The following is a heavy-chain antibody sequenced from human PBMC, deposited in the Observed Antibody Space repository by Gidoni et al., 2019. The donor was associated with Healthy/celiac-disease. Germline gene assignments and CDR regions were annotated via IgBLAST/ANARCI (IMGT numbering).Heavy chain of an antibody. J-gene: IGHJ5*02. CDR3: AGGGRNDILTVAYSWFDP. Sequence: QGREWMGGSIPIFGTANYAQKFQGRVTINADESTRTAYMELSSLRSEDTAVYFCAGGGRNDILTVAYSWFDPWGQGTLVTVSS. V-gene: IGHV1-69*01. D-gene: IGHD3-9*01. CDR2: SIPIFGTA.